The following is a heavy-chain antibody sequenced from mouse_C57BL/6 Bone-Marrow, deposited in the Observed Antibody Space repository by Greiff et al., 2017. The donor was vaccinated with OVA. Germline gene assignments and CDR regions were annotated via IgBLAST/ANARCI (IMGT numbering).Heavy chain of an antibody. Sequence: QVQLKQSGPGLVQPSQSLSITCTVSGFSLTSYGVHWVRQSPGKGLEWLGVIWSGGSTDYNAAFISRLSISKDNSKSQVFFKMNSLQADDTAIYYCARKADHEGFAYWGQGTLVTVSA. CDR3: ARKADHEGFAY. J-gene: IGHJ3*01. CDR2: IWSGGST. CDR1: GFSLTSYG. V-gene: IGHV2-2*01.